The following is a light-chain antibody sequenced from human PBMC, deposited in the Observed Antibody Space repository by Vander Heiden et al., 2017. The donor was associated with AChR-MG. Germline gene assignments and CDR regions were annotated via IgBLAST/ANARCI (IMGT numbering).Light chain of an antibody. Sequence: QSVLTQPPSVSGAPGQRVTISCTGSSSNIVAGYDVHWYQQLPRTAPKLLIFVNSNRPSGVPDRFSGSKSGTSASPAITGLQAEDEADYYCQSYDSSLSGSYVFGTGTKVTVL. CDR3: QSYDSSLSGSYV. CDR2: VNS. V-gene: IGLV1-40*01. J-gene: IGLJ1*01. CDR1: SSNIVAGYD.